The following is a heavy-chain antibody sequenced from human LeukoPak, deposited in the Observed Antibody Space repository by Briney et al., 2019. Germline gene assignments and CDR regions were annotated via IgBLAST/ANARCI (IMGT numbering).Heavy chain of an antibody. CDR3: ARRGIVVVPAATPRYYYYGMDV. Sequence: VASVKVSCKASGGTSSSYAISWVRQAPGQGLEWMGGIIPIIGTANYAQKFQGRVTITADESTSTAYMELSSLRSEDTAVYYCARRGIVVVPAATPRYYYYGMDVWGQGTTVTVSS. V-gene: IGHV1-69*13. CDR1: GGTSSSYA. CDR2: IIPIIGTA. D-gene: IGHD2-2*01. J-gene: IGHJ6*02.